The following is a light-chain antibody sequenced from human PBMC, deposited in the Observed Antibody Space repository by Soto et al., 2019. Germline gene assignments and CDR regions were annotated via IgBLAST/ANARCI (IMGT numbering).Light chain of an antibody. Sequence: EIVLTQSPVTLSLSPGERATLSCRASQSVTNQLAWYQQKPGQAPRLLISDTSNRATGIPARFSGSGSGTDFTLTISSLEPEDFAVYYCQQRSDWRITFGQGTRLEIK. CDR3: QQRSDWRIT. CDR1: QSVTNQ. J-gene: IGKJ5*01. CDR2: DTS. V-gene: IGKV3-11*01.